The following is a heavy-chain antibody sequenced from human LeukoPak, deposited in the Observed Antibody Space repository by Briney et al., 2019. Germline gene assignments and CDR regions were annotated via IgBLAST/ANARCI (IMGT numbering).Heavy chain of an antibody. J-gene: IGHJ3*01. Sequence: PSETLSLTCAVSGGSISSSSYYWGCIRQPPGKGREWIGSNYYSRSTYYNPSLKDRVTISVDTSKNQFALKLSSVTAADTAVYYCARHLEAVVVVAAWGQGTMVTVSS. CDR3: ARHLEAVVVVAA. V-gene: IGHV4-39*01. CDR2: NYYSRST. CDR1: GGSISSSSYY. D-gene: IGHD2-15*01.